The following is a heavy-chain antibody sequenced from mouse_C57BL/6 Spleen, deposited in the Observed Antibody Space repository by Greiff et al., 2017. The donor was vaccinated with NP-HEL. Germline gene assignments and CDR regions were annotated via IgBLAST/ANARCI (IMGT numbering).Heavy chain of an antibody. CDR1: GYTFTSYW. CDR2: IHPNSGST. CDR3: ARPIYYDYDVYYAMDY. Sequence: QVQLQQPGAELVKPGASVKLSCKASGYTFTSYWMHWVKQRPGQGLEWIGMIHPNSGSTNYNVKFKSKATLTVDKSSSTAYMQLSSLTSEDSAVYYCARPIYYDYDVYYAMDYWGQGTSVTVSS. V-gene: IGHV1-64*01. J-gene: IGHJ4*01. D-gene: IGHD2-4*01.